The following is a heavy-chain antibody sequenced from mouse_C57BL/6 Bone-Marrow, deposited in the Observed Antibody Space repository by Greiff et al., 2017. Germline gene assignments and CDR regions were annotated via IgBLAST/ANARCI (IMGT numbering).Heavy chain of an antibody. D-gene: IGHD2-2*01. V-gene: IGHV1-42*01. CDR3: ARTNHGYDEGFAY. CDR1: GYSFTGYY. Sequence: EVQLQQSGPELVKPGASVKISCKASGYSFTGYYMNWVKQSPEKSLEWIGEINPSTGGTTYNQKFKAKATLTVDKSSSTAYMQLKSLTSEDSEVYGYARTNHGYDEGFAYGGQGTLVTVSA. J-gene: IGHJ3*01. CDR2: INPSTGGT.